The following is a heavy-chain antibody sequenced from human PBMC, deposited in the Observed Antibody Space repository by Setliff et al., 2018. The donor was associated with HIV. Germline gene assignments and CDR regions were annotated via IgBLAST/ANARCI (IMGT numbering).Heavy chain of an antibody. CDR3: ARREYSSSSPPFDY. CDR1: GGSISSSSYY. Sequence: SETLSLTCTVSGGSISSSSYYWGWICQPPGKGLEWIGTIYYSGSTYSNPSLKSRVTMSVDTSKNQFSLKLISVTAADTAVYYCARREYSSSSPPFDYWGQGTLVTSPQ. V-gene: IGHV4-39*01. J-gene: IGHJ4*02. D-gene: IGHD6-6*01. CDR2: IYYSGST.